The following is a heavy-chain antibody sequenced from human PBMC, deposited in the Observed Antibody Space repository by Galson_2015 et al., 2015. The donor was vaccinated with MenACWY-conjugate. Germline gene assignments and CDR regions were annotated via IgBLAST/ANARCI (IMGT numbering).Heavy chain of an antibody. V-gene: IGHV1-3*01. CDR2: INAGNGNT. Sequence: SVKVSCKASGYTFTSYAMHWVRQAPGQRLEWMGWINAGNGNTKYSQKFQGRVTITRDTSASTAYMELSSLRSEDTAVYYCARDSSEYYYDSSGYRYYYYGMDVWGQGTTVTVSS. CDR1: GYTFTSYA. D-gene: IGHD3-22*01. J-gene: IGHJ6*02. CDR3: ARDSSEYYYDSSGYRYYYYGMDV.